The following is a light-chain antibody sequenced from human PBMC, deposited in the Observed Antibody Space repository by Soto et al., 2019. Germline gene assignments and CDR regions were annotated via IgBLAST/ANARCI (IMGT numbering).Light chain of an antibody. CDR3: ETWDRNNRV. V-gene: IGLV4-60*03. Sequence: QLVLSQSSSVSASLGSSVKITCTLSSGHSKYIIAWHQQQPGKAPRYMMTVEGSGSYDKGSGVPDRFSGSGIGADRYLTISNLQSEDEADYYCETWDRNNRVFRGGTQLTVL. J-gene: IGLJ2*01. CDR1: SGHSKYI. CDR2: VEGSGSY.